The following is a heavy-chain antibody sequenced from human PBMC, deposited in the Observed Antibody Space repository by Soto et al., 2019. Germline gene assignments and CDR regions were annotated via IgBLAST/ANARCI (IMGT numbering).Heavy chain of an antibody. D-gene: IGHD3-9*01. CDR1: GYTFTSYG. J-gene: IGHJ3*02. CDR2: ISAYNGNT. Sequence: ASVKVSCKASGYTFTSYGMSWVRQAPGQGLEWMGWISAYNGNTNYAQKLQGRVTMTTDTSTSTAYMELRSLRSDDTAVYYCARVGYDILTGYPDAFDIWGQGTMVTVSS. CDR3: ARVGYDILTGYPDAFDI. V-gene: IGHV1-18*01.